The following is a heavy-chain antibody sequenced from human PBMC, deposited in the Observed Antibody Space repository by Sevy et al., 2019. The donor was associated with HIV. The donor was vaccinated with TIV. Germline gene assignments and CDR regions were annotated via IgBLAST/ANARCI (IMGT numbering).Heavy chain of an antibody. V-gene: IGHV3-11*01. Sequence: GSLRLSCAASGFTFSDYYMSWVRQAPGKGLEWVSYISSSGSTIYYADSVKGRFTISRDNAKNSLYLHMNSLRAEDTAVYYCARDPTYYDFWSGYYTGWFDPWGQGTLVTVSS. CDR1: GFTFSDYY. D-gene: IGHD3-3*01. CDR2: ISSSGSTI. J-gene: IGHJ5*02. CDR3: ARDPTYYDFWSGYYTGWFDP.